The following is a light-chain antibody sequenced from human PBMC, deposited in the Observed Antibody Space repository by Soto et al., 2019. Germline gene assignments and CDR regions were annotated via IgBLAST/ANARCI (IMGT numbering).Light chain of an antibody. CDR1: QAVPNN. V-gene: IGKV1-9*01. CDR2: EES. Sequence: DIHLTQSPSFLSASVGDRVTITCRPSQAVPNNMAWYQQKPGKPPKLLIYEESTLHSGVPSRFSGRKSGTQLTLTIDSLQPEDFAPYYCQQYNNWPMWTFGQGTKVDTK. J-gene: IGKJ1*01. CDR3: QQYNNWPMWT.